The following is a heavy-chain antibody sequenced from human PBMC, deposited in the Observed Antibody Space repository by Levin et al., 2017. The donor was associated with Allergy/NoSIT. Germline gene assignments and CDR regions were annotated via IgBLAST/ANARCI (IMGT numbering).Heavy chain of an antibody. J-gene: IGHJ4*02. CDR3: AGVGVVGDLEF. CDR2: FSNSGGDT. V-gene: IGHV3-23*01. Sequence: PSETLSLTCAASGFTFSDYAMSWVRQAPGKGLEWVALFSNSGGDTFYADSVKGRFTISRDNSKNTLYLQMNSLRAEDTAVYYCAGVGVVGDLEFWGQGTLVTVSS. CDR1: GFTFSDYA. D-gene: IGHD1-26*01.